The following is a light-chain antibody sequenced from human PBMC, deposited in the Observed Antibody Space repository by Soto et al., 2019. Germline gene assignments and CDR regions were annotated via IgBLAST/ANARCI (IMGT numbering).Light chain of an antibody. J-gene: IGKJ5*01. V-gene: IGKV1-39*01. CDR2: GAS. Sequence: SLSSXLGDXVTIXXRTSQKINNYLNWYQQKPGKAPKLLIYGASSLKSGVPSRFSGSGSGTEFTLTISSLQPEDFAIYYCEQTYRTPVTFGQGTR. CDR1: QKINNY. CDR3: EQTYRTPVT.